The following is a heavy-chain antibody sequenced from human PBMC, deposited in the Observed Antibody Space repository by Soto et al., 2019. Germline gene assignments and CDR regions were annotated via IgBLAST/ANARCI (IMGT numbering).Heavy chain of an antibody. CDR2: INADGSNT. CDR3: ARDRGYTMDV. V-gene: IGHV3-74*01. J-gene: IGHJ6*02. CDR1: GFTFISFW. Sequence: PGGSLRLSCAASGFTFISFWMHWVRQAPGKGLVWVSVINADGSNTAYAASVKGRFTISRDSAKNTLYLQMNSLRAEDTAVYYCARDRGYTMDVWGQGTTVTVSS. D-gene: IGHD5-18*01.